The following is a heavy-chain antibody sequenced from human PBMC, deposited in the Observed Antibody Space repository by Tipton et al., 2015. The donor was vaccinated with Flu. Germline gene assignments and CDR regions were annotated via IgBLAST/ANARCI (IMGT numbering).Heavy chain of an antibody. CDR1: GYTFTTFG. V-gene: IGHV1-18*01. CDR2: ISAYNGNT. Sequence: QVQLVQSGAEVKKPGASVKVSCKASGYTFTTFGISWVRQAPGQGLEWMGWISAYNGNTRYEQKLQGRVTMSIDTSTSTAYMELRSLRSDDTAVYYCARDMPQGVVVIPPAKRFDYWGQGTPVTVSS. CDR3: ARDMPQGVVVIPPAKRFDY. J-gene: IGHJ4*02. D-gene: IGHD2-2*01.